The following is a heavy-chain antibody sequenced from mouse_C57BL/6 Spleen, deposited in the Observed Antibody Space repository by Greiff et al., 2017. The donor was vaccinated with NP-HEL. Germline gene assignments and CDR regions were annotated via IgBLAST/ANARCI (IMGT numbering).Heavy chain of an antibody. CDR1: GYAFTNYL. CDR2: INPGSGGT. CDR3: ARSYDPFDY. D-gene: IGHD2-3*01. Sequence: VQLQQSGAELVRPGTSVKVSCKASGYAFTNYLIEWVKQRPGQGLEWIGVINPGSGGTNYNEKFKGKATLTADKSSSTAYMQLSSLTSEDSAVYFCARSYDPFDYWGQGTTLTVPS. J-gene: IGHJ2*01. V-gene: IGHV1-54*01.